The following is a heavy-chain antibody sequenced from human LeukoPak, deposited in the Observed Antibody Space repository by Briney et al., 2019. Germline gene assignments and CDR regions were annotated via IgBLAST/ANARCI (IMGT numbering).Heavy chain of an antibody. CDR3: AGGWDYFDY. Sequence: GGSLRLSCAASGXTFSSYWVHWVRRAPGKGLVWVSRINSDGSSTSYADSVKGRFTISRDNAKNTLYLQMNSLRAEDTAVYYCAGGWDYFDYWGQGTLVTVSS. CDR2: INSDGSST. J-gene: IGHJ4*02. D-gene: IGHD1-26*01. V-gene: IGHV3-74*01. CDR1: GXTFSSYW.